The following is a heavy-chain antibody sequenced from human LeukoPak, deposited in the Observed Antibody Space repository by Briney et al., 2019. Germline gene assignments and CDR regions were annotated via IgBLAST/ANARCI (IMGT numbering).Heavy chain of an antibody. CDR2: IKQDGGQI. V-gene: IGHV3-7*01. J-gene: IGHJ4*02. CDR3: ARLGARQMLEY. D-gene: IGHD4-17*01. CDR1: AFTFSSYW. Sequence: GGSLRLSCAASAFTFSSYWMSWVRQAPAKGLEWVANIKQDGGQIYYLESVKGRFTVSRDNAKNSLYLQMNSLRAEDTAVYYCARLGARQMLEYWGQGTLVTVSS.